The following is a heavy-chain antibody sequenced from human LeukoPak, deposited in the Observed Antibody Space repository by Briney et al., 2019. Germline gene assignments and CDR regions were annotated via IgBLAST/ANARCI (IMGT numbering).Heavy chain of an antibody. CDR3: ARARGDIVVVPAANNWFDP. D-gene: IGHD2-2*01. J-gene: IGHJ5*02. CDR2: IIPIFGTA. CDR1: GGTFSSYA. V-gene: IGHV1-69*13. Sequence: EASVKVSCKASGGTFSSYAISWVRQAPGQGLEWMGGIIPIFGTANYAQKFQGRVTITADESTCTAYMELSSLRSEDTAVYYCARARGDIVVVPAANNWFDPWGQGTLVTVSS.